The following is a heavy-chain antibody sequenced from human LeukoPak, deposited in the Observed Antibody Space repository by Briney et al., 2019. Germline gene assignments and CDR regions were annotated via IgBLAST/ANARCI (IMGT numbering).Heavy chain of an antibody. J-gene: IGHJ4*02. CDR2: IFDSGRT. CDR1: GASISSGDYF. D-gene: IGHD6-13*01. Sequence: PSQTLSLTCTVSGASISSGDYFWTWIRQPPGKGLEWIGYIFDSGRTDFNPSLKSRVTISVDRPKNQFSLKLSSVTAADTAVYYCARASRYSSSWYWSYRGQGTLVTVSS. CDR3: ARASRYSSSWYWSY. V-gene: IGHV4-30-2*01.